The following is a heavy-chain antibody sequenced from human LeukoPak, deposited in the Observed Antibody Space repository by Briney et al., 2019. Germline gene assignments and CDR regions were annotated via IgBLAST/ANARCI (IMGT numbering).Heavy chain of an antibody. Sequence: GGSLRLSCAASGFTFSSYAMSWVRQAPGKGLEWVSAISGSGGSTYYADSVKGRFTISRDNAKNSLYLQMNSLRAEDTAVYYCARDGCSSTSCYPMFDPWGQGTLVTVSS. CDR3: ARDGCSSTSCYPMFDP. CDR2: ISGSGGST. J-gene: IGHJ5*02. V-gene: IGHV3-23*01. D-gene: IGHD2-2*01. CDR1: GFTFSSYA.